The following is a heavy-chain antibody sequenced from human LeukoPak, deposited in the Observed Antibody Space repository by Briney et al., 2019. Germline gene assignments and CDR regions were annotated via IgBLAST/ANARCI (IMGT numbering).Heavy chain of an antibody. V-gene: IGHV4-61*05. D-gene: IGHD6-13*01. CDR1: GGSISSSSYY. CDR3: ARGGSSWYLYYYYYMDV. Sequence: SETLSLTCTVSGGSISSSSYYWGWIRQPPGKGLEWIGYIYYSGSTNYNPSLKSRVTISVDTSKNQFSLKLSSVTAADTAVYYCARGGSSWYLYYYYYMDVWGKGTTVTVSS. J-gene: IGHJ6*03. CDR2: IYYSGST.